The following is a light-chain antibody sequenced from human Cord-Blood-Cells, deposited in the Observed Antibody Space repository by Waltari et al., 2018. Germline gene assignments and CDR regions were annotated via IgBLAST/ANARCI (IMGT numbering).Light chain of an antibody. CDR2: GNS. V-gene: IGLV1-40*01. CDR3: QSYDSSLSEV. CDR1: SSTIGAGSD. J-gene: IGLJ3*02. Sequence: QSVLTQPPSVSAAAGQRVTISRTGSSSTIGAGSDVHWYQQLPGTAPKLHIYGNSNRPSGVPDRFSGSKSGTSASLAITGLQAEDEADYYCQSYDSSLSEVFGGGTKLTVL.